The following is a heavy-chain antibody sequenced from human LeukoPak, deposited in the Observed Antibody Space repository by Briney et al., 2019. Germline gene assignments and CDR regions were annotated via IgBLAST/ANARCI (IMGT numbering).Heavy chain of an antibody. CDR1: GFTFSSYA. Sequence: GGSLRLSCAASGFTFSSYAMSWVRQAPGKGLEWVSAISGSGGSTYYADSVKGRFTISRDNSKNTLYLQMNSLRAEDTALYYCAKAYCSGGSCYSGILGNYYFDYWGQGTLVTVSS. D-gene: IGHD2-15*01. V-gene: IGHV3-23*01. CDR2: ISGSGGST. CDR3: AKAYCSGGSCYSGILGNYYFDY. J-gene: IGHJ4*02.